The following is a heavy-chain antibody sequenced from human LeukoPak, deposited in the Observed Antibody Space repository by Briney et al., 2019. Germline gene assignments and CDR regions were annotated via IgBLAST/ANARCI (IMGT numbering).Heavy chain of an antibody. CDR1: GFTFSSYA. CDR3: ASHHSGVSATPEDY. V-gene: IGHV3-23*01. Sequence: GGSLRLSCAASGFTFSSYAMSWVRQAPGKGLEWVSGISGGGGSTNYADSVRGRFTISRDNSKNTLYLQMNSLRAEDTAVYYCASHHSGVSATPEDYWGQGTLVTVSP. J-gene: IGHJ4*02. CDR2: ISGGGGST. D-gene: IGHD2-15*01.